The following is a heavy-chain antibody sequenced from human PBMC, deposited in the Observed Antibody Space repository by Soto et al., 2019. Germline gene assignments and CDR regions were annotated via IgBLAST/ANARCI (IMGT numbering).Heavy chain of an antibody. D-gene: IGHD2-2*01. CDR3: ASLGYCSSTSCYYFDY. CDR1: GGTFSSYA. V-gene: IGHV1-69*01. CDR2: IIPIFGTA. Sequence: QVQLVQSGAEVKKSGSSVKVSCKASGGTFSSYAISWVRQAPGQGLEWMGGIIPIFGTANYAQKFQGRVTITADESTSTAYMELSSLRSEDTAVYYCASLGYCSSTSCYYFDYWGQGTLVTVSS. J-gene: IGHJ4*02.